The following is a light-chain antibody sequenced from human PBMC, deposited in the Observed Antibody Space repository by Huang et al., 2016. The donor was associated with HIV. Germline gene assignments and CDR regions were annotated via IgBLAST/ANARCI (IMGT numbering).Light chain of an antibody. V-gene: IGKV3-15*01. Sequence: EIVMTQSPATLSVSPGERATLSCRASQRVTSNVAWYQQKPGQAPRLLIDDASTTATAIPARFSGSGSGTEFTLTINSLQSEDFVVYYCQQYNNWPGTFGGGTKVEIK. CDR2: DAS. CDR3: QQYNNWPGT. CDR1: QRVTSN. J-gene: IGKJ4*01.